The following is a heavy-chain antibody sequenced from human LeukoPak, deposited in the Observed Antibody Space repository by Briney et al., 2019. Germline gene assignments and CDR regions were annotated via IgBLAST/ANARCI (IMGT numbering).Heavy chain of an antibody. J-gene: IGHJ4*02. CDR3: ARDRIPTYYYGSGSEKGTDY. CDR2: IYYSGST. D-gene: IGHD3-10*01. V-gene: IGHV4-39*07. CDR1: GGSISSSSYY. Sequence: SETLSLTCTVSGGSISSSSYYWGWIRQPPGKGLEWIGSIYYSGSTYYNPSLKSRVTISVDTSKNQFSLKLSSVTAADTAVYYCARDRIPTYYYGSGSEKGTDYWGQGTLVTVSS.